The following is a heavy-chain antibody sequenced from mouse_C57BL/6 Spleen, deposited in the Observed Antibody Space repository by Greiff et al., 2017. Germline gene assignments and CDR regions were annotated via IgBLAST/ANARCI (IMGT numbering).Heavy chain of an antibody. Sequence: QVQLKESGPGLVAPSQCLSITCTVSGFSLTSYGVSWVRQPPGKGLEWLGVIWGDGSTNYHSALISRLSIRKDNSKSHVFLKLNSLQTDYTATYYGAKEDDDEGVWFAYWGQGTLVTVSA. CDR1: GFSLTSYG. CDR3: AKEDDDEGVWFAY. D-gene: IGHD2-4*01. CDR2: IWGDGST. J-gene: IGHJ3*01. V-gene: IGHV2-3*01.